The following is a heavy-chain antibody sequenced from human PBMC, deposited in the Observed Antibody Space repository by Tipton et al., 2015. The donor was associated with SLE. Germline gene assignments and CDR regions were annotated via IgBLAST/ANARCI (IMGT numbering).Heavy chain of an antibody. J-gene: IGHJ2*01. Sequence: QSGAEVKKPGASVKVSCKASGYTFTSYGISWVRQAPGQGLEWMGRIIPIFGTANYAQKFQGRVTITADESTSTAYMELSSLRSEDTAVYYCERGPGYSYGYYWYFDLWGRGTLVTVSS. CDR3: ERGPGYSYGYYWYFDL. V-gene: IGHV1-69*13. CDR2: IIPIFGTA. CDR1: GYTFTSYG. D-gene: IGHD5-18*01.